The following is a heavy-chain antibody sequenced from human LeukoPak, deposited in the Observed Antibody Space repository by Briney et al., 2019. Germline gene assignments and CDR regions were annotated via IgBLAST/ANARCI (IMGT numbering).Heavy chain of an antibody. J-gene: IGHJ4*02. CDR1: GFTFSSYA. D-gene: IGHD4-23*01. Sequence: GGSLRLSCAASGFTFSSYAMSWVRQAPGKGLEWVPTISGSGGSTYYADFVKGRFTISRDNSKNALYLQMNSLRAEDTAVYYCARAVGNHFDYWGQGTLVTVSS. CDR2: ISGSGGST. V-gene: IGHV3-23*01. CDR3: ARAVGNHFDY.